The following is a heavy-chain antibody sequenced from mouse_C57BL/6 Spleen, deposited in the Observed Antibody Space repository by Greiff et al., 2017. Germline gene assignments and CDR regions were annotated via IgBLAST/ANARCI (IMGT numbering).Heavy chain of an antibody. D-gene: IGHD1-1*01. CDR3: AIDFYGGRNYDWDFGG. CDR1: GYTFTDYC. CDR2: INPTNGGT. Sequence: EVQLQQSGAELVKPGASVKMSCKASGYTFTDYCMHWVKQRPGQGLEWIGYINPTNGGTNYNQKFKGKATLTVNKSSSTAYMQLRSLTSDDAAVYYCAIDFYGGRNYDWDFGGWGTGTTVTV. V-gene: IGHV1-22*01. J-gene: IGHJ1*03.